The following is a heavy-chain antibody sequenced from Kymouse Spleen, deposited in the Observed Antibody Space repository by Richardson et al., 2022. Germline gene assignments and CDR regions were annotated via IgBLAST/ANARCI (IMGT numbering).Heavy chain of an antibody. J-gene: IGHJ4*02. V-gene: IGHV3-21*03. CDR3: ASGIVGATTSDY. CDR2: ISSSSSYI. Sequence: EVQLVESGGGLVKPGGSLRLSCAASGFTFSSYSMNWVRQAPGKGLEWVSSISSSSSYIYYADSVKGRFTISRDNAKNSLYLQMNSLRAEDTAVYYCASGIVGATTSDYWGQGTLVTVSS. D-gene: IGHD1-26*01. CDR1: GFTFSSYS.